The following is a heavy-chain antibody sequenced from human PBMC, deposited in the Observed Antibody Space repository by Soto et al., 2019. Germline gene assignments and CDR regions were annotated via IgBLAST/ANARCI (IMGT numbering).Heavy chain of an antibody. CDR3: ARWDDLELLCMDV. D-gene: IGHD1-7*01. CDR2: ISSSSSTI. V-gene: IGHV3-48*01. CDR1: GFTFSSYS. J-gene: IGHJ6*03. Sequence: GGSLRLSCAASGFTFSSYSMNWVRQAPGKGLEWVSYISSSSSTIYYADSVKGRFTISRDNAKNSLYLQMNSLRAEDTAVYYCARWDDLELLCMDVWGKGTTVTVSS.